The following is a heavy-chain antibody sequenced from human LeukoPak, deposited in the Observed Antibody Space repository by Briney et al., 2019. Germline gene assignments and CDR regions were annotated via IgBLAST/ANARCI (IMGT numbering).Heavy chain of an antibody. CDR1: GGSISSSNW. Sequence: SGTLSLTCAVSGGSISSSNWWSWVRQPPGKGLEWIGEIYHSGSTNYNPSLKSRVTISVDKSKNQFSLQLNSVTPEDTAVYYCARGRGSTSSYYMDVWGKGTTVTISS. CDR2: IYHSGST. CDR3: ARGRGSTSSYYMDV. J-gene: IGHJ6*03. V-gene: IGHV4-4*02. D-gene: IGHD2-2*01.